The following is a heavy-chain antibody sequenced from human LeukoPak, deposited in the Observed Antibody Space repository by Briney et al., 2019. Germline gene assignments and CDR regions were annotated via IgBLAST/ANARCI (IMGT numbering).Heavy chain of an antibody. Sequence: SETLSLTCAVYGGSFSGYYWSWIRQPPGKGLEWIGEINHSGSTNYNPSLKSRVTISVDKSKDQFSLKLSSVTAADTAVYYCARGVVSWPYYFDYWGQGTLVTVSS. D-gene: IGHD3-16*01. V-gene: IGHV4-34*01. CDR3: ARGVVSWPYYFDY. CDR2: INHSGST. J-gene: IGHJ4*02. CDR1: GGSFSGYY.